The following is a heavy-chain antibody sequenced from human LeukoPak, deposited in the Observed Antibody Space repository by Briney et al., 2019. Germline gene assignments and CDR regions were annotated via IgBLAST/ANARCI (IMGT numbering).Heavy chain of an antibody. J-gene: IGHJ5*02. D-gene: IGHD2-2*02. CDR1: GFTFSSHT. Sequence: GGSLRLSCAASGFTFSSHTMNWVRQAPGKGLEWVSYISSSSSTIYYADSVKGRFTISRDDAKNSLFLQMNSLRDEDTAVYYRARDRCSSTSCYRKNWFDPWGQGTLVTVSS. CDR3: ARDRCSSTSCYRKNWFDP. CDR2: ISSSSSTI. V-gene: IGHV3-48*02.